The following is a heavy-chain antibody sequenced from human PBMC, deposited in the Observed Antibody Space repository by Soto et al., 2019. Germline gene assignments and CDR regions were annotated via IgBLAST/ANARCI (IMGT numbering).Heavy chain of an antibody. Sequence: KASETLSLTCTVSGGSISSYYWSWIRQPAGKGLEWIGRIYTSGSTNYNPSLKSRVTMSVDTSKNQFSLKLSSVTAADTAVYYCAREYSSSSGRTLDIWGQGTMVTVSS. J-gene: IGHJ3*02. D-gene: IGHD6-6*01. CDR1: GGSISSYY. CDR2: IYTSGST. CDR3: AREYSSSSGRTLDI. V-gene: IGHV4-4*07.